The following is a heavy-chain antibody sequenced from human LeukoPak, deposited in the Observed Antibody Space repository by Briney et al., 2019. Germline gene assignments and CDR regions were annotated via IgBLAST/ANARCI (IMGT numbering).Heavy chain of an antibody. CDR1: GGSISSGGYS. D-gene: IGHD3-10*01. V-gene: IGHV4-30-2*05. Sequence: SETLSLTCAVSGGSISSGGYSWSWIRQPPGKGLEWIGYIYHSGSTYYNPSLKSRVTISVDTSKNQFSLKLSSVTAADTAVYYCARAPPPGFGELPNNWFDPWGQGTLVTVSS. CDR2: IYHSGST. CDR3: ARAPPPGFGELPNNWFDP. J-gene: IGHJ5*02.